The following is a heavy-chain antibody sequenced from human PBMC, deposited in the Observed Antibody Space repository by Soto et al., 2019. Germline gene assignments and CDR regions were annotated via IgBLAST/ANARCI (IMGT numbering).Heavy chain of an antibody. D-gene: IGHD2-15*01. CDR2: IWYDGSNK. V-gene: IGHV3-33*01. J-gene: IGHJ1*01. CDR3: ARDLVAATPEYFQH. CDR1: GFTFSSYG. Sequence: PGGSLRLSCAASGFTFSSYGMHWVRQAPGKGLEWVAVIWYDGSNKYYADSVKGRFTISRDNSKNTLYLQMNSLRAEDTAVYYCARDLVAATPEYFQHWGQGTLVTVSS.